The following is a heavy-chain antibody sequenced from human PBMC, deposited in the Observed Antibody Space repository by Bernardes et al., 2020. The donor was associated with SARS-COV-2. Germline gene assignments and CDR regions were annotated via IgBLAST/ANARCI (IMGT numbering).Heavy chain of an antibody. CDR3: ARDPKADYGGNSLGAFDI. J-gene: IGHJ3*02. CDR2: ISGSGGST. V-gene: IGHV3-23*01. Sequence: GSLRLSCSASGFTFSSYAMSWVRQAPGKGLEWVSAISGSGGSTYYADSVKGRFTISRDNSKNTLYLQMNSLRAEDTAVYYCARDPKADYGGNSLGAFDIWGQATMVTVYS. D-gene: IGHD4-17*01. CDR1: GFTFSSYA.